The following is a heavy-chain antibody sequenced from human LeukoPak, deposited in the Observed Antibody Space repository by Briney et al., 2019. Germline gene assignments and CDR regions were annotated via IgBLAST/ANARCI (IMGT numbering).Heavy chain of an antibody. J-gene: IGHJ6*03. CDR3: ARAVNYDFWSAYYYYMDV. CDR2: ISYSGST. CDR1: GGSISSGDYY. V-gene: IGHV4-30-4*01. D-gene: IGHD3-3*01. Sequence: PSETLSLTCTVSGGSISSGDYYWSWIRQPPGKGLEWIGYISYSGSTSYSPSLKGPFTISMDTSKNQISLRLSSVTAADTAVYYCARAVNYDFWSAYYYYMDVWGKGTTVTVSS.